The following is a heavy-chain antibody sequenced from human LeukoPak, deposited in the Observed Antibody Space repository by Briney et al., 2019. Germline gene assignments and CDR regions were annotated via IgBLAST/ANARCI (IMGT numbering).Heavy chain of an antibody. CDR2: IYYSGST. Sequence: PSETLSLTCTVSGGSISSSSYYWGWIRQPPGKGLEWIGSIYYSGSTYYNPSLKSRVTISVDTSKNQFSLKLSSVTAADTAVYYCATQPKADILTGYYDYWGQGTLVPVSS. D-gene: IGHD3-9*01. CDR3: ATQPKADILTGYYDY. J-gene: IGHJ4*02. V-gene: IGHV4-39*01. CDR1: GGSISSSSYY.